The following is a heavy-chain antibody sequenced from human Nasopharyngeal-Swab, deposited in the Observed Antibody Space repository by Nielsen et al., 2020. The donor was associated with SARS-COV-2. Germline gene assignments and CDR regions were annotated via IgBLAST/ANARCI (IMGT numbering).Heavy chain of an antibody. Sequence: SETLSLTCTVSGGSISSYYWGWIRQPPGKGLEWIGYIYYSGSTNYNPSLKSRVTISVDTFKDQFSLKLSSVTAADTAVYYCARSEIAAGRPYYYYGMDVWGQGTTVTVSS. CDR2: IYYSGST. V-gene: IGHV4-59*01. CDR1: GGSISSYY. CDR3: ARSEIAAGRPYYYYGMDV. J-gene: IGHJ6*02. D-gene: IGHD6-13*01.